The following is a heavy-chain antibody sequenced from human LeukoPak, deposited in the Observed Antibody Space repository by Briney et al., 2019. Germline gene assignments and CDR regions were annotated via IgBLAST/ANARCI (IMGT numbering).Heavy chain of an antibody. V-gene: IGHV3-20*01. CDR3: ARYHWGDYNYYYYYMDV. J-gene: IGHJ6*03. CDR1: GFTFDDYG. CDR2: INWNGGST. Sequence: GGSLRLSCAASGFTFDDYGMSWVRQAPGKGLEWVSGINWNGGSTGYADSVKGRFTISRDNAKNSLYLQMNSLRAEDTALYHCARYHWGDYNYYYYYMDVWGKGTTVTVSS. D-gene: IGHD4-17*01.